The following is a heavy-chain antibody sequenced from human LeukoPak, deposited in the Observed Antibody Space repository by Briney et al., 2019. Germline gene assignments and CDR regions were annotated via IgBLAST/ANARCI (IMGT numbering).Heavy chain of an antibody. Sequence: GGSLRLSCAASGFTFSSYSMNWVRQAPGKGLEWVSSISSSSSYIYYADSVKGRFTISRDNAKNSLYLQMNSLRAEDTAVYYCAKGESIAIDAFDIWGQGTMVTVSS. V-gene: IGHV3-21*04. CDR1: GFTFSSYS. D-gene: IGHD6-6*01. CDR2: ISSSSSYI. CDR3: AKGESIAIDAFDI. J-gene: IGHJ3*02.